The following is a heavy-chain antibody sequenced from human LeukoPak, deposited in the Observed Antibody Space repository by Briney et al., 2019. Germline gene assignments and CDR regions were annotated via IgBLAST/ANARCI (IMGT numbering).Heavy chain of an antibody. V-gene: IGHV1-2*04. D-gene: IGHD1-7*01. CDR2: INPNSGGT. CDR3: ARDTGLTGTTYYYYGMDV. Sequence: ASVTVSCTASGYTFTGYYMHWVRQAPGQGLEWMGWINPNSGGTNYAQKFQGWVTMTRDTSISTAYMELSRLRSDDTAVYYCARDTGLTGTTYYYYGMDVWGQGTTVTVSS. J-gene: IGHJ6*02. CDR1: GYTFTGYY.